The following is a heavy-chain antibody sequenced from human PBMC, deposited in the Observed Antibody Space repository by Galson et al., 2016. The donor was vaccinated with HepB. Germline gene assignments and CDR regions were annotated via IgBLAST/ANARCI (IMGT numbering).Heavy chain of an antibody. V-gene: IGHV3-30*18. J-gene: IGHJ6*04. CDR2: ISFDGSYK. CDR1: GFTFSSYG. Sequence: SLRLSCAASGFTFSSYGMHWVRQAPGKGLEWVAVISFDGSYKYYADSVKGRFTISRDNSKNTIYLQMSSLRAEDTAVYYCAKTTAMVAYYYYRMDVWGKGTTVTVSS. CDR3: AKTTAMVAYYYYRMDV. D-gene: IGHD5-18*01.